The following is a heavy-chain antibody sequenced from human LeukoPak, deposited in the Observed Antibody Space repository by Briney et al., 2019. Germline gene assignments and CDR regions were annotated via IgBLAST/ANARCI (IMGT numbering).Heavy chain of an antibody. J-gene: IGHJ6*03. V-gene: IGHV4-4*02. Sequence: SETLSLTCAVSSGSISSSNWWSWVRQPPGKGLEWIGEIFYSGSTNDNPSLKSRVTISVDKSKNQFSLELSSVTAADTAVYFCARGRVSSSSWSSTYYYYFYIDVWGKGTTVTVSS. CDR3: ARGRVSSSSWSSTYYYYFYIDV. CDR1: SGSISSSNW. D-gene: IGHD6-13*01. CDR2: IFYSGST.